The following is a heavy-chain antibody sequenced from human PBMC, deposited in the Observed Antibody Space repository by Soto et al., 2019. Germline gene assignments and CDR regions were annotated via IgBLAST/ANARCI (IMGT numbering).Heavy chain of an antibody. V-gene: IGHV3-30*04. J-gene: IGHJ4*02. CDR2: ISYDGSSK. CDR3: AREGDYSNYFDY. D-gene: IGHD4-4*01. CDR1: HFSFNSSP. Sequence: QVQLVESGGDVVQPGKSLRLSCAASHFSFNSSPMNWVRQAPGKGLEWVATISYDGSSKYYAESVEGRFTVSRDNSKNTLFLQVNSLRVEDTALYYCAREGDYSNYFDYWGQGTLVTVSS.